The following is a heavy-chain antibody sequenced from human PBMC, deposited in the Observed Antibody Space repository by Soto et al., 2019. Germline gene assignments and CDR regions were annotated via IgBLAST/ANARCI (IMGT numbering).Heavy chain of an antibody. CDR1: SGSISSYS. V-gene: IGHV4-59*01. J-gene: IGHJ5*02. D-gene: IGHD2-8*01. CDR2: IFYSGNT. CDR3: ARQGYCSNGVCFGWFDP. Sequence: SETLSLTCTVSSGSISSYSWSWIRQPPGKGLEWIGFIFYSGNTNYNPSLKSRVTMSVDTAKNQFSLKLSSVTAADTAVYYCARQGYCSNGVCFGWFDPWGQGTLVTVS.